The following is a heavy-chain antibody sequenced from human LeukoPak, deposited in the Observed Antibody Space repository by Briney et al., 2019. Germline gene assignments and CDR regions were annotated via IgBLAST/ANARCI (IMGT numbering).Heavy chain of an antibody. CDR3: AKDSFGERFGESNFDC. D-gene: IGHD3-10*01. V-gene: IGHV3-23*01. CDR1: GFTFSSYA. J-gene: IGHJ4*02. CDR2: ISGNGGST. Sequence: GGSLRLTCAASGFTFSSYAMNWVRQAPGKGLEGVANISGNGGSTYYADSVKGRFILSRDNSKNTLYLQMNSLRDEDTAVYYCAKDSFGERFGESNFDCWGQGTLVTVSS.